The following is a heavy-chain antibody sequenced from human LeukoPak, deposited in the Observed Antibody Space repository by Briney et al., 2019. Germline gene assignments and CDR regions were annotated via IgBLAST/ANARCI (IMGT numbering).Heavy chain of an antibody. Sequence: SETLSLTCTVSGGSLSSGSYYWSWIRQPAGKGLEWIGRIYTSGSTNYNPSLKSRVTISVDTSKNQFSLKLSSVTAADTAVYYCARAKPPLVGATKGFAFDIWGQGTMVTVSS. D-gene: IGHD1-26*01. J-gene: IGHJ3*02. CDR3: ARAKPPLVGATKGFAFDI. V-gene: IGHV4-61*02. CDR2: IYTSGST. CDR1: GGSLSSGSYY.